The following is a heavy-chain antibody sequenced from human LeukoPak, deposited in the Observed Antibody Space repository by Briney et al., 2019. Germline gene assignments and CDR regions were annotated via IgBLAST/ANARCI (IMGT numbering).Heavy chain of an antibody. V-gene: IGHV4-59*12. CDR3: ARDGPYYYDSSGYYDAFDI. J-gene: IGHJ3*02. CDR1: GGPISSYY. Sequence: PSETLSLTCTVSGGPISSYYWSWIRQPPGKGLEWIGYIYYSGSTNYNPSLKSRVTISVETSKNQFSLKLSSVTAADTAVYYCARDGPYYYDSSGYYDAFDIWGQGTMVTVSS. D-gene: IGHD3-22*01. CDR2: IYYSGST.